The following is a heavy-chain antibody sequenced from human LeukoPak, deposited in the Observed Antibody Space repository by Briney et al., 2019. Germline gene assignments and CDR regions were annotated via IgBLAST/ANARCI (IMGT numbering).Heavy chain of an antibody. Sequence: QPGGSLRLSCAASGFTFSSYGMHWVRQAPGKGLEWVAFIRYDGSNKYYADSVKGRFTISRDNSKNTLYLQMNSLRAEDTAVYYCAKDHPVRIAAAAQGAFDIWGQGTMVTVSS. CDR1: GFTFSSYG. D-gene: IGHD6-13*01. J-gene: IGHJ3*02. CDR3: AKDHPVRIAAAAQGAFDI. CDR2: IRYDGSNK. V-gene: IGHV3-30*02.